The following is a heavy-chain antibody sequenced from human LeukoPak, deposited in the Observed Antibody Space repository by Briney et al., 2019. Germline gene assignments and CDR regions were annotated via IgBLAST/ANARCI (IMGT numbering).Heavy chain of an antibody. Sequence: ASVKVSCKVSGYTFTTYAMHWVRQAPGQGLEWMGIINPSGGSTSYAQKFQGRVTMTRDTSTSTVYMELSSLRSEDTAVYYCARSQYYYDSSGYFPGYWGQGTLVTVSS. V-gene: IGHV1-46*01. CDR3: ARSQYYYDSSGYFPGY. CDR1: GYTFTTYA. D-gene: IGHD3-22*01. CDR2: INPSGGST. J-gene: IGHJ4*02.